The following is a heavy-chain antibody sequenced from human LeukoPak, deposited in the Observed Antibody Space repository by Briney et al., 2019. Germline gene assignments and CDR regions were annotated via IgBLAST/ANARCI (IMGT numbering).Heavy chain of an antibody. Sequence: GGSLRLSCAASGFTFSTYGMHWVRQAPGKGLEWVAVIWFDGSNQYYADSVKGRFTVSRDNSKNILYLQMNSLRAEDTAVYYCARDPERGFDVWGQGTTVTVSS. CDR1: GFTFSTYG. V-gene: IGHV3-33*01. J-gene: IGHJ6*02. CDR2: IWFDGSNQ. CDR3: ARDPERGFDV.